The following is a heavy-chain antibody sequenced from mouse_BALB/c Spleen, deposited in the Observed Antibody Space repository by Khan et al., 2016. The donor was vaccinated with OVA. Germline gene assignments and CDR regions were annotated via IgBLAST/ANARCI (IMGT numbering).Heavy chain of an antibody. V-gene: IGHV3-2*02. D-gene: IGHD1-1*01. CDR2: ISYSGST. Sequence: VQLKESGPGLVKPSQSLSLTCTVAGYSITSVYAWNWIRQFPGNKLEWMGYISYSGSTSYNPSLTSRISITRDTSKNLFFLQLNSGTTEDTATYYCARGNYYGYAMDYWGQGTSVTVSS. CDR1: GYSITSVYA. CDR3: ARGNYYGYAMDY. J-gene: IGHJ4*01.